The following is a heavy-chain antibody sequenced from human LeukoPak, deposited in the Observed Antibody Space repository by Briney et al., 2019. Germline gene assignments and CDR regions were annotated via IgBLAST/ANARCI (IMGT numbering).Heavy chain of an antibody. Sequence: SGESLRLSCAASGITVSGNYMAWVRQAPGKGLEWASVIYSGGNTYHADSVKGRFNISRDNSKNTVYLQMNGLRVEDTAVYYCARLVTGTTVINSGWFDPWGRGTLVTVSS. CDR1: GITVSGNY. D-gene: IGHD4-23*01. CDR2: IYSGGNT. CDR3: ARLVTGTTVINSGWFDP. V-gene: IGHV3-66*04. J-gene: IGHJ5*02.